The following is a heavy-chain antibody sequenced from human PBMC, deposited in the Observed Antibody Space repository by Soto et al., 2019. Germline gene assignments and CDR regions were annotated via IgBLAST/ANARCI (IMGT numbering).Heavy chain of an antibody. CDR3: ARDGRYSGSYSLSPFFDY. Sequence: LRLSCAASGFTFSSYAMHWVRQAPGKGLEWVAVISYDGSNKYYADSVKGRFTISRDNSKNTLYLQMNSLRAEDTAVYYCARDGRYSGSYSLSPFFDYWGQGTLVTVSS. D-gene: IGHD1-26*01. CDR2: ISYDGSNK. V-gene: IGHV3-30-3*01. J-gene: IGHJ4*02. CDR1: GFTFSSYA.